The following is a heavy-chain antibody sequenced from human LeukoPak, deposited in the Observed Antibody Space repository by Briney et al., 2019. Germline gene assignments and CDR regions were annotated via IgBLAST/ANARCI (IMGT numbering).Heavy chain of an antibody. CDR1: GGSISSGGYY. CDR2: IYYSGST. CDR3: ANYGSGSYRFDP. D-gene: IGHD3-10*01. Sequence: SETLSLTCTVSGGSISSGGYYWSWIRQHPGKGLEWIGYIYYSGSTYYNPSLKSRVTISVDTSKNQFSLKLSSVTAAAPAVYYCANYGSGSYRFDPWGQGTLVTVSS. J-gene: IGHJ5*02. V-gene: IGHV4-31*03.